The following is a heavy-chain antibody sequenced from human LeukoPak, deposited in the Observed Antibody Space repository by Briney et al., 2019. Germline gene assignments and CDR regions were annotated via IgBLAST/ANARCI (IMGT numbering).Heavy chain of an antibody. CDR3: ARGHGSGSYYSGPRWAFDI. D-gene: IGHD3-10*01. J-gene: IGHJ3*02. CDR1: GFAVSSDY. CDR2: IYRGDRT. V-gene: IGHV3-53*01. Sequence: GGSLRLSCAASGFAVSSDYMSWVRQAPGKGLEWVSVIYRGDRTYYADSVKGRFTISRDNAKNSLYLQMNSLRAEDTAVYYCARGHGSGSYYSGPRWAFDIWGQGTMVTVSS.